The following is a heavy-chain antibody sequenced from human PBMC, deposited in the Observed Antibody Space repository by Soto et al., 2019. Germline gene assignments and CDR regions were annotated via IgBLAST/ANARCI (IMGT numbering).Heavy chain of an antibody. CDR2: FYTTGIT. J-gene: IGHJ6*02. Sequence: SETLSLTCTVSGGSISSYHWSWIRQSAGKGLEWLGRFYTTGITNYNPSLKSRLSMSEDTSKNQLSLRLTSVTAADTGVYYCARAGNEYGLDVWGQGTTVTVSS. CDR1: GGSISSYH. CDR3: ARAGNEYGLDV. V-gene: IGHV4-4*07.